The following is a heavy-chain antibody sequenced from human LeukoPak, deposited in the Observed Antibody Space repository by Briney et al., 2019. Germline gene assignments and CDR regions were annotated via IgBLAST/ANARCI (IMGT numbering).Heavy chain of an antibody. CDR2: INPNGGST. V-gene: IGHV1-46*01. CDR1: GYTFTNFY. CDR3: ARGDIVVVPAAARAIADAFDI. D-gene: IGHD2-2*01. J-gene: IGHJ3*02. Sequence: ASVKVSCKASGYTFTNFYIHWVRQAPGQGLEWMGTINPNGGSTRYAQKLQGRVTMTTDTSTSTAYMELRSLRSDDTAVYYCARGDIVVVPAAARAIADAFDIWGQGTMVTVSS.